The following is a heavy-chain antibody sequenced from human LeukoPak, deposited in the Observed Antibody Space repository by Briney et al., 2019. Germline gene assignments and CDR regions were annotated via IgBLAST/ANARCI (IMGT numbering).Heavy chain of an antibody. CDR2: IYSGGST. J-gene: IGHJ6*02. Sequence: GGSLRLSCAASGFTVSSNYMSWVRQAPGKGLEWVSVIYSGGSTYYADSVKGRFTISRDNAKNSLYLQMNSLRAEDTAVYYCARVKGIAVAGRNYYGMDVWGQGTTVTVSS. D-gene: IGHD6-19*01. CDR3: ARVKGIAVAGRNYYGMDV. V-gene: IGHV3-53*01. CDR1: GFTVSSNY.